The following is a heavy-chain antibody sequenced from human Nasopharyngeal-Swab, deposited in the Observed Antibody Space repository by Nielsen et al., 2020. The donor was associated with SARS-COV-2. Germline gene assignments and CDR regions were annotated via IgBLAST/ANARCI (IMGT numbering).Heavy chain of an antibody. CDR2: IIPIFGAA. Sequence: SVKVSCKASGDTFSTYTISWVRQAPGQGLEWMAGIIPIFGAAKSTQKFQGRVTITADESTSTAYMELSSLRSEDTAVYYCARVRPPGYSYGGYYYYGMDVWGQGTTVTVSS. J-gene: IGHJ6*02. CDR3: ARVRPPGYSYGGYYYYGMDV. D-gene: IGHD5-18*01. CDR1: GDTFSTYT. V-gene: IGHV1-69*13.